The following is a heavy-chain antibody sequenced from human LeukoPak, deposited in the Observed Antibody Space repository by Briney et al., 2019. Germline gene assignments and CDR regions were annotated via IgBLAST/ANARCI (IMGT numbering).Heavy chain of an antibody. CDR3: ANTEIVGAPSSFDY. J-gene: IGHJ4*02. Sequence: ASVKVSCKASGYSFTDYYMHWVRQAPGQGLEWMGWINPDSGGTNYAQKFQGRVTMTRDTSISTAYMELSSLRSDDTAVYYCANTEIVGAPSSFDYWGQGTLVTVSS. V-gene: IGHV1-2*02. CDR1: GYSFTDYY. CDR2: INPDSGGT. D-gene: IGHD1-26*01.